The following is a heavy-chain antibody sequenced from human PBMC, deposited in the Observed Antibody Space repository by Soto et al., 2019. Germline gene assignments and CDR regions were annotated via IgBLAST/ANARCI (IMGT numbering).Heavy chain of an antibody. Sequence: GGSLRLSCAVSGFNFNNYGINWVRQAPGKGLEWVSSVSKSDYTYYSDSVKGRFTISRDNAKNSVSLQMNTLRAEDTAVYYCAREDSIIIPAVSDFWGPGTLVTVFS. J-gene: IGHJ4*02. CDR3: AREDSIIIPAVSDF. D-gene: IGHD2-2*01. V-gene: IGHV3-21*01. CDR1: GFNFNNYG. CDR2: VSKSDYT.